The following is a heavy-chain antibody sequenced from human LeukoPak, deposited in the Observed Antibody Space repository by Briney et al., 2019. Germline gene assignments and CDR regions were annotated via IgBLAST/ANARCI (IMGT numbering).Heavy chain of an antibody. V-gene: IGHV3-72*01. CDR2: TRNKANSYTT. D-gene: IGHD3-10*01. CDR3: ARVGRRSGSYDAFDI. J-gene: IGHJ3*02. CDR1: GFTFSDHY. Sequence: PGGSLRLSCAASGFTFSDHYMDWVRQAAGRGLEWVGRTRNKANSYTTEYAASVKGRFTISRDDSKNSLYLQMNSLKTEDTAVYYCARVGRRSGSYDAFDIWGQGTMVTVSS.